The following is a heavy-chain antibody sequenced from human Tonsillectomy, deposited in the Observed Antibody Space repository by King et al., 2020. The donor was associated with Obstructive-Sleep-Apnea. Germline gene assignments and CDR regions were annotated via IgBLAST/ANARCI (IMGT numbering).Heavy chain of an antibody. J-gene: IGHJ4*02. CDR1: GGSISRYY. CDR3: ARHQFDSSGYYSFDY. CDR2: IYSSGST. Sequence: VQLQESGPGLVKPSETLSLTCTVSGGSISRYYWSWIRQPPGKGLEGIGYIYSSGSTNYNPSLKSRVTISVDTSKNQFSLKLSSVTAADTAVYYCARHQFDSSGYYSFDYWGQGTLVTVSS. V-gene: IGHV4-59*08. D-gene: IGHD3-22*01.